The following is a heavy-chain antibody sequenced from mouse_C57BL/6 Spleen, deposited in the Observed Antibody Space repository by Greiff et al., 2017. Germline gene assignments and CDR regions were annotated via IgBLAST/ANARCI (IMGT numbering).Heavy chain of an antibody. J-gene: IGHJ2*01. Sequence: EVKVVESGGGLVKPGGSLKLSCAASGFTFSDYGMHWVRQAPEKGLEWVAYISSGSSTIYYADAVKGRFTISRDNAKNTLFLQMTRLRSEDTAMYYCARGYLYYFDYWGQGTTLTVSS. V-gene: IGHV5-17*01. CDR2: ISSGSSTI. CDR3: ARGYLYYFDY. CDR1: GFTFSDYG.